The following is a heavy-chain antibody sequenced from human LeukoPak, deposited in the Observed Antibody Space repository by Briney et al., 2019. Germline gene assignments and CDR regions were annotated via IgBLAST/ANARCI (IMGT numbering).Heavy chain of an antibody. D-gene: IGHD7-27*01. CDR2: IYYSGST. V-gene: IGHV4-39*01. CDR1: GGSISSSSYY. J-gene: IGHJ4*02. Sequence: SSETLPLTCTVSGGSISSSSYYWGGVRQPPGKGLEWIGSIYYSGSTYYNPSLKSRVTISVHPSKNQFSLKLSSVTAADTAVYYCARVNLGYFDYWGQGTLVTVSS. CDR3: ARVNLGYFDY.